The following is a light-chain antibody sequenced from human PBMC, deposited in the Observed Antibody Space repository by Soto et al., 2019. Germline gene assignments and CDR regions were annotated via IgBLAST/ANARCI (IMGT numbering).Light chain of an antibody. CDR1: HDIKKY. V-gene: IGKV1-33*01. CDR2: TAS. CDR3: QQYDNLPFT. J-gene: IGKJ3*01. Sequence: IPMTQSPSSLSASVGDKLTITCQASHDIKKYLNWYQQKSGRAPKRLIYTASDFQTGVPSRFSGSGSGINFTLTISSLQSEDFGTYYCQQYDNLPFTFGPGTKVDIK.